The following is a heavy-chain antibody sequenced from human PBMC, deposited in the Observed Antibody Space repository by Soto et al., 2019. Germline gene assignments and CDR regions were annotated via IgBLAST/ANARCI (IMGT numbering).Heavy chain of an antibody. V-gene: IGHV1-2*04. CDR3: GRAMDTATPDNYYYGMDV. D-gene: IGHD5-18*01. Sequence: ASVKVSCKASGYTFTGYYMHWVRQAPGQGLEWMGWINPNSGGTYYAQKFQGWVTMTRDTSISTAYMELSRLRSDDTAVYYCGRAMDTATPDNYYYGMDVWGLGTTVTVSS. CDR1: GYTFTGYY. CDR2: INPNSGGT. J-gene: IGHJ6*02.